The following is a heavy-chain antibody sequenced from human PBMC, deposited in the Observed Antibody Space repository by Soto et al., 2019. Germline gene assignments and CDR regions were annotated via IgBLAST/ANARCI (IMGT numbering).Heavy chain of an antibody. CDR3: AKGNGWYYY. CDR2: TYYSGST. V-gene: IGHV4-59*01. D-gene: IGHD6-19*01. Sequence: SETLSLTCSISGDSMTHNYWTWIRQPPGKGLEWIGYTYYSGSTNYDPSLKSRVTIAIDSSKNQFSLKLNSVTAADTAVYYCAKGNGWYYYWGQGTLVTVS. CDR1: GDSMTHNY. J-gene: IGHJ4*02.